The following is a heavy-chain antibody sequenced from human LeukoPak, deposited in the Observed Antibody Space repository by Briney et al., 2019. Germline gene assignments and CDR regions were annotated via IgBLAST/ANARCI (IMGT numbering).Heavy chain of an antibody. CDR2: IYYSGST. D-gene: IGHD3-16*01. CDR3: ARENWVFDY. Sequence: SETLSLTCTVSGGSISSYYWSWIRQPPGKGLEWIGYIYYSGSTNYNPSLKSRVTISVDTSKNQISLKVRSVTAADTAVYYCARENWVFDYWGQGILVTVSS. CDR1: GGSISSYY. J-gene: IGHJ4*02. V-gene: IGHV4-59*12.